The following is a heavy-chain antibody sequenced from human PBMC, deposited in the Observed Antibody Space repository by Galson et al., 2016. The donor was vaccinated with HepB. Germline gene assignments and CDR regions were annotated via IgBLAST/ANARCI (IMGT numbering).Heavy chain of an antibody. J-gene: IGHJ6*02. CDR3: ARGGRFLEWYYYGMDV. Sequence: SLRLSCAASGFNFENYAMHWVRQAPGKGLEWVSGITWNSDSIGYAQSVKGRFTTSRDNAESSMYLQLNSLRREDTALYFCARGGRFLEWYYYGMDVWGQGTLVTASS. CDR2: ITWNSDSI. CDR1: GFNFENYA. V-gene: IGHV3-9*01. D-gene: IGHD3-3*01.